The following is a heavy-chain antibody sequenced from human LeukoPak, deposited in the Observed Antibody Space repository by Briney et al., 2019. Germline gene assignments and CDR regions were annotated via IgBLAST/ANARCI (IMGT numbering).Heavy chain of an antibody. CDR3: ASRGMGVGAESF. V-gene: IGHV3-23*01. Sequence: GGSLRLSCAASGFTFSSYWMNWARQAPGKGLEWVSAISGSGGSTYYADSVKGRFTISRDNSKNTLYLQMNSLRAEDTAVYYCASRGMGVGAESFWGQGTLVTVSS. J-gene: IGHJ4*02. CDR2: ISGSGGST. CDR1: GFTFSSYW. D-gene: IGHD1-26*01.